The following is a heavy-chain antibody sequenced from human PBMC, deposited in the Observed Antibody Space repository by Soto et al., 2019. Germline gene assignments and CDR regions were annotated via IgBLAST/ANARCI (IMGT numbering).Heavy chain of an antibody. D-gene: IGHD3-3*01. CDR3: ARDVLSFFGVVIHAFAI. V-gene: IGHV1-69*01. CDR2: IIPIFGTA. CDR1: GGTFSSYA. Sequence: QVQLVQSGAEVKKPGSSVKVSCKASGGTFSSYAISWVRQAPGQGLEWMGGIIPIFGTANYAQKFQGRVTITADESTTTAYMERSSLRSEDTAVYYCARDVLSFFGVVIHAFAIWGPGTMVTVSS. J-gene: IGHJ3*02.